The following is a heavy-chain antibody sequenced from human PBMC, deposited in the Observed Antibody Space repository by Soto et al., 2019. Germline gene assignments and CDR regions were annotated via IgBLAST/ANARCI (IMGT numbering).Heavy chain of an antibody. CDR3: ARRGRGSHPSY. CDR1: GGSISSNNYY. CDR2: IYYSGST. D-gene: IGHD1-1*01. J-gene: IGHJ4*02. V-gene: IGHV4-39*01. Sequence: LSLTCTVSGGSISSNNYYWGWIRQPPGKGLEWIGSIYYSGSTYYNPSLKSRVTISVDTSKNQFSLKLSSVTAADTAVYYCARRGRGSHPSYRGQRTLVTVSS.